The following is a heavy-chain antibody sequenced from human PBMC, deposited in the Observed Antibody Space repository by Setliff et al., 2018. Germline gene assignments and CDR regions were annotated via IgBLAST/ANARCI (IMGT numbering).Heavy chain of an antibody. Sequence: ETLSLTCTVSDGSLSTYYWSWIRQPPGKGLEFIGYDYYSGTANYSPSLRSRLTISVDTSKNQFSLKLSSVTAADTAVYYCVRMSGFLYMDVWGKGTTVTVSS. V-gene: IGHV4-59*08. CDR1: DGSLSTYY. CDR3: VRMSGFLYMDV. CDR2: DYYSGTA. J-gene: IGHJ6*03. D-gene: IGHD3-3*01.